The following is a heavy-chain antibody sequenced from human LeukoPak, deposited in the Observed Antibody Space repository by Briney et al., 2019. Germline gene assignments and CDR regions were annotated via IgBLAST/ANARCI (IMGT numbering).Heavy chain of an antibody. CDR1: GFTFSSYE. CDR3: ARDRSGWYKWFDP. Sequence: GGSLRLSCVASGFTFSSYELNWVRQGPGKGLECLSYINSGGSSIHYADSVKGRFTISRDNARNSLYLQMNSLRAEDTGTYYCARDRSGWYKWFDPWGQGTLVTVSS. CDR2: INSGGSSI. V-gene: IGHV3-48*03. J-gene: IGHJ5*02. D-gene: IGHD6-19*01.